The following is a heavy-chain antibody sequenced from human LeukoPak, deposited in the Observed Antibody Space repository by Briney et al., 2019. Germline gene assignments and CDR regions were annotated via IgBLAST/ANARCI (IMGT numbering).Heavy chain of an antibody. V-gene: IGHV1-18*01. CDR1: GGTFSSYA. CDR3: AREYSSPSAFDY. CDR2: ISAYNGNT. Sequence: ASVKVSCKASGGTFSSYAISWVRQAPGQGLEWMGWISAYNGNTNYAQKLQGRVTMTTDTSTSTAYMELRSLRSDDTAVYYCAREYSSPSAFDYWGQGTLVTVSS. D-gene: IGHD6-6*01. J-gene: IGHJ4*02.